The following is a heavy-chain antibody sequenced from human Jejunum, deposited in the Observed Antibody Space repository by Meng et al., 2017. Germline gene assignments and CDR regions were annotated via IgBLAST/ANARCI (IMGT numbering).Heavy chain of an antibody. CDR2: FTRGGTT. J-gene: IGHJ4*02. CDR3: ARHEVDFDN. CDR1: GDSISTNW. Sequence: QRQLEEPGPGLLKPSGTLSLTCAVSGDSISTNWWNWVRQPPGKGLEWVGEFTRGGTTNYNPSLKSRVTISADTSKNQFSLTLSSVSAADTAVYYCARHEVDFDNWGQGTLVTSPQ. V-gene: IGHV4-4*02. D-gene: IGHD1-26*01.